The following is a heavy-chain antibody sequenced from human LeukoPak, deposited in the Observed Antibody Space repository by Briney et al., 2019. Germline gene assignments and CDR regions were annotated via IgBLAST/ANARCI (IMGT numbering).Heavy chain of an antibody. CDR3: ARDSWGCSSTSCSFDY. J-gene: IGHJ4*02. D-gene: IGHD2-2*01. Sequence: GASVKVSCKASGGTFSSYAISWVRQAPGQGLEWMGGIIPIFGTANYAQKFQGRVTITTDESTSTAYMELSSLRSEDTAVYYCARDSWGCSSTSCSFDYWGQGTLVAVSS. CDR1: GGTFSSYA. V-gene: IGHV1-69*05. CDR2: IIPIFGTA.